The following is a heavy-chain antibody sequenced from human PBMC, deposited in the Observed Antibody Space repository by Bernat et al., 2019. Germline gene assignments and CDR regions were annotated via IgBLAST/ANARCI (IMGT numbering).Heavy chain of an antibody. J-gene: IGHJ4*01. Sequence: QVQLVESGGDLVKPGGCLRLACAASGFSISDHYMTWIRQAPGKGLEWISYISPDSSDTSYADSVKGRFTISRDNTKNSLFLQVNSLRDEDTAVYYCARTARRLDYWGHGTLVTVSS. CDR1: GFSISDHY. CDR2: ISPDSSDT. CDR3: ARTARRLDY. D-gene: IGHD2-21*02. V-gene: IGHV3-11*06.